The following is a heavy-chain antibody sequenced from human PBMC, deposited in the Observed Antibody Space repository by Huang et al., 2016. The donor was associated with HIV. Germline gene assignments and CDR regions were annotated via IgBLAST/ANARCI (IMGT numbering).Heavy chain of an antibody. CDR1: GYRFRSNW. J-gene: IGHJ6*02. V-gene: IGHV5-51*01. D-gene: IGHD3-10*01. CDR2: ISPGDSDT. Sequence: EVQLVQSGAEVKKPGESLKISCKGSGYRFRSNWIGWVRQMPGKGLEWMGIISPGDSDTRYSPSFQGQVTISADKSSNTAYLQWSSLKASDTAMYYCARLIGSPSFYYGLDVWGQGTTVTVSS. CDR3: ARLIGSPSFYYGLDV.